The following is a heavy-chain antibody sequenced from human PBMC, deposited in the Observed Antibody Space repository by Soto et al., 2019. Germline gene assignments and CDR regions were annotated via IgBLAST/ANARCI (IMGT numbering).Heavy chain of an antibody. CDR1: GFTFSSYA. D-gene: IGHD3-22*01. V-gene: IGHV3-23*01. J-gene: IGHJ3*02. CDR2: ISASGAST. CDR3: AKDRVDYYDSSGYYGPADASDI. Sequence: EMQLLQSGGGLEQPGGSLRLSCAASGFTFSSYAMNWVRQAPGKGLEWVSAISASGASTYYADSVKGRFTISRDNSKNTLYMQMNSLRAEDTAVYYCAKDRVDYYDSSGYYGPADASDIWGQGTMVTVSS.